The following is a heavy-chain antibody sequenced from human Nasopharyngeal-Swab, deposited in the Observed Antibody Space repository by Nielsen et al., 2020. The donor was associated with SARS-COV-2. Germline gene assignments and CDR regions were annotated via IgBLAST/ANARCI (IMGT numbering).Heavy chain of an antibody. CDR2: ISAYNGNT. D-gene: IGHD2-8*02. J-gene: IGHJ6*02. V-gene: IGHV1-18*01. CDR1: GYTFTSYG. CDR3: ARGDCTGGVCRAYYYYGMDV. Sequence: ASVKVSCKASGYTFTSYGISWVRQAPGQGLEWMGWISAYNGNTNYAQKLQGRVTMTTDTSTSTAYMELRSLRSDGTAVYYWARGDCTGGVCRAYYYYGMDVWGQGTTVTVSS.